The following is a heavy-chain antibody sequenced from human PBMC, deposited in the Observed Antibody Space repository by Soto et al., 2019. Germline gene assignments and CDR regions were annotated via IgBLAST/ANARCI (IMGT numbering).Heavy chain of an antibody. V-gene: IGHV4-59*01. Sequence: SETLSLTCTVSGGSISSYYWSWIRQPPGKGLEWTGYIYYSGSTNYNPSLKSRVTISVDTSKNQFSLKLSSVTAADTAVYYCARGSSLLWFGESYYHYGMAVWGQGTTDIGSS. CDR3: ARGSSLLWFGESYYHYGMAV. J-gene: IGHJ6*02. CDR2: IYYSGST. D-gene: IGHD3-10*01. CDR1: GGSISSYY.